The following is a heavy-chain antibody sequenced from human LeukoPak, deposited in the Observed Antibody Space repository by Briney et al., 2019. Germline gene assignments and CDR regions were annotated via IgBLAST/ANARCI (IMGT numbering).Heavy chain of an antibody. Sequence: GGSLRLSCAASGFTFRSYAMSWVRQAPGKGLEWVSAISGSGGTTYYADSVKGRFTISRDNSKNTLYLQTNSLRAEDTAVYYCAKDRDDSSGYPYDAFDIWGQGTMVTVSS. CDR2: ISGSGGTT. D-gene: IGHD3-22*01. CDR1: GFTFRSYA. CDR3: AKDRDDSSGYPYDAFDI. J-gene: IGHJ3*02. V-gene: IGHV3-23*01.